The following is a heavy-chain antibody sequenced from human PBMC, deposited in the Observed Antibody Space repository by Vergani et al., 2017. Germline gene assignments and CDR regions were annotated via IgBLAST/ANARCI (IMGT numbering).Heavy chain of an antibody. J-gene: IGHJ4*02. CDR3: ARRERRYDDVWGGATNYFDN. CDR1: GGSISSYY. Sequence: QVQLQESGPGLVKPSETLSLTCTVSGGSISSYYWGWIRKPPGKGLEWIGSIYHSGSTNYNPSLKSRVTISVDTSKNQFSLKLSAVTAADTAVYYCARRERRYDDVWGGATNYFDNWGQGTLVTVSS. V-gene: IGHV4-59*08. D-gene: IGHD3-16*01. CDR2: IYHSGST.